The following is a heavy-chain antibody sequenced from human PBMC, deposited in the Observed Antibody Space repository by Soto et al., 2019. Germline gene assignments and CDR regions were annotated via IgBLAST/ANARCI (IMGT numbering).Heavy chain of an antibody. V-gene: IGHV3-30-3*01. J-gene: IGHJ4*02. D-gene: IGHD6-19*01. CDR1: GFSFSTYA. CDR2: ISNDGSKR. Sequence: GGSLRLSCATSGFSFSTYAIHWVRQAPGKGLDWVAVISNDGSKRYYAQSVKGRFTISRDNSNNTVDLQMNSLRAEDTALYYCARSIAVAGLDYWGPGNLVTVSS. CDR3: ARSIAVAGLDY.